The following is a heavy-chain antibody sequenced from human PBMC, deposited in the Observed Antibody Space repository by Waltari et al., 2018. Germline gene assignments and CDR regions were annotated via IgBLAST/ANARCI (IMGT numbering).Heavy chain of an antibody. V-gene: IGHV4-34*01. Sequence: QVQLQQWGAGLVKPSEALSLPCAVDGGAFSVYSVRWMRQPPGKGLEWIGEINHSGSTNYNPSLKSRVTISVDTSKNQFSLKLSSVTAADTAVYYCARESGVGAAGYYFDYWGQGTLVTVSS. J-gene: IGHJ4*02. CDR3: ARESGVGAAGYYFDY. CDR1: GGAFSVYS. D-gene: IGHD1-26*01. CDR2: INHSGST.